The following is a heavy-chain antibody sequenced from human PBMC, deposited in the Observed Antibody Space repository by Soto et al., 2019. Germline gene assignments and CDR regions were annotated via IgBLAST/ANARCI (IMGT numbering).Heavy chain of an antibody. CDR3: ARDGLGGSDFYYYYGMDV. D-gene: IGHD3-16*01. J-gene: IGHJ6*02. Sequence: ASLKVSCKASGYTFTSYYMHWVRQAPGQGLEWMGIINPSGGSTSYAQKFQGRVTMTRDTSTSTVYMELSSLRSEDTAVYYCARDGLGGSDFYYYYGMDVWGQGTTVTVSS. CDR1: GYTFTSYY. V-gene: IGHV1-46*03. CDR2: INPSGGST.